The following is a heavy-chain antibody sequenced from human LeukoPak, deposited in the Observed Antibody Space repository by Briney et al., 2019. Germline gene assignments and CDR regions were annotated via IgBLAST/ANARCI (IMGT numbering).Heavy chain of an antibody. CDR1: GFTVSSNY. V-gene: IGHV3-53*01. Sequence: PGGSLRLSCAASGFTVSSNYMSWVRQAPGQGLEWVSVIYSGDTTYYADSVKGRFTISRDNAKNSLYLQMNSLRAEDTALYYCARGTAARFDPWGQGTLVTVSS. D-gene: IGHD6-6*01. J-gene: IGHJ5*02. CDR2: IYSGDTT. CDR3: ARGTAARFDP.